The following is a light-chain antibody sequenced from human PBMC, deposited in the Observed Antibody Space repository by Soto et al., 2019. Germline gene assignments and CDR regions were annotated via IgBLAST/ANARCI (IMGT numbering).Light chain of an antibody. V-gene: IGLV2-14*01. CDR2: EVS. J-gene: IGLJ2*01. CDR3: SSYTSSSTLV. CDR1: SSDVGGFNY. Sequence: QSALTQPASVSGTPGQSITISCTGTSSDVGGFNYVSWFQQHPGKAPKVLISEVSNRPSGVSNRFSGSKSGNTASLTISGLQAEDEADHYCSSYTSSSTLVFGGGTKLTVL.